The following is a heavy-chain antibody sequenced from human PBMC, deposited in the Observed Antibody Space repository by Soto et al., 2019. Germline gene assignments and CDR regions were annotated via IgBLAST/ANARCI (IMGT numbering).Heavy chain of an antibody. CDR2: IYHTGTT. Sequence: PSETLSLACFVSGASISSTYWWSWVRQTPGKRLEWIGQIYHTGTTSYNPSLKNRVTISLDKSNNQFSLRLTSMTAADTAVYYCATLPPRIVVVMTDLPTWGQGTLVT. CDR1: GASISSTYW. V-gene: IGHV4-4*02. J-gene: IGHJ5*02. D-gene: IGHD2-15*01. CDR3: ATLPPRIVVVMTDLPT.